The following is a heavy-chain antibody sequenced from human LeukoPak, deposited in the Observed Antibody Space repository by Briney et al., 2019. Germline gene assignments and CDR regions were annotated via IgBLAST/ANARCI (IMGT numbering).Heavy chain of an antibody. CDR1: GGSISSYY. Sequence: SETLSLTCTVSGGSISSYYWSWIRQPPGKGLEWIGYIYYSGGTNYNPSLKSRVTISVDTSKNQFSLSLTSVTAADTAVYYCARLRDDILTGYHFDYWGQGTLVTVSS. J-gene: IGHJ4*02. CDR3: ARLRDDILTGYHFDY. CDR2: IYYSGGT. D-gene: IGHD3-9*01. V-gene: IGHV4-59*08.